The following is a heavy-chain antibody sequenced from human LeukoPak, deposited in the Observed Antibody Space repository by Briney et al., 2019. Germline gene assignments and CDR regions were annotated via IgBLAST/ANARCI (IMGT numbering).Heavy chain of an antibody. D-gene: IGHD2-2*01. J-gene: IGHJ4*02. Sequence: ETLSLTCAVYGGSFSGYYWSWTRQPPGKGLEWVSVIYSGGSTYYADSVKGRFTISRDNSKNTLYLQMNSLRAEDTAVYYCARSSSRWLHFDYWGQGTLVTVSS. CDR1: GGSFSGYY. CDR2: IYSGGST. V-gene: IGHV3-53*01. CDR3: ARSSSRWLHFDY.